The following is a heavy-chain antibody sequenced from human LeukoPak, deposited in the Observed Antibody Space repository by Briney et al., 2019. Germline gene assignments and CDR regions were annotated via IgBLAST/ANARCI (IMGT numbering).Heavy chain of an antibody. J-gene: IGHJ5*02. CDR2: ISDTGFTT. CDR1: GFIINDYY. CDR3: ARSNGGNWFDP. Sequence: PGGSLRLSCAASGFIINDYYMTWLRQTPEKGLEWISDISDTGFTTYYADSVRGRFTISRDNAKNSVYQQMNSLRAEDTAVYYCARSNGGNWFDPWGQGTLVTVSS. V-gene: IGHV3-11*04.